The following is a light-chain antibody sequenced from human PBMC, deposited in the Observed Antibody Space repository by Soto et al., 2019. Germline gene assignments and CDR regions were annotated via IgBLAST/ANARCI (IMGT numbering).Light chain of an antibody. J-gene: IGKJ4*01. Sequence: DIQMTQSPSSVSASVGDRVTITCRASQPVSSWLAWYQQKPGEAPKLLIYAISSLQTGVPSRFSGSGSGTDFTLTISSLQPEDFASYYCQEANSFTFGGGTKVESK. V-gene: IGKV1-12*02. CDR2: AIS. CDR1: QPVSSW. CDR3: QEANSFT.